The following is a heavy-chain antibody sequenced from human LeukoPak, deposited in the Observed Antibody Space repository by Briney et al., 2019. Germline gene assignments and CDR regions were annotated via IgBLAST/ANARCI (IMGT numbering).Heavy chain of an antibody. V-gene: IGHV4-4*02. J-gene: IGHJ3*02. CDR1: GGSISSSNW. CDR3: ARDGRAVAEAFDI. CDR2: IYHSGST. D-gene: IGHD6-19*01. Sequence: SETLSLTCAVSGGSISSSNWWSWVRQPPGKGLEWTGEIYHSGSTNYNPSPKSRVTISVDKSKNQFSLKLSSVTAADTAVYYCARDGRAVAEAFDIWGQGTMVTVSS.